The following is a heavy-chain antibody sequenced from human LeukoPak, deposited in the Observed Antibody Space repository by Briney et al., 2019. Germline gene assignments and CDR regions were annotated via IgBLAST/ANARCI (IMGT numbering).Heavy chain of an antibody. CDR1: GYTFTDFY. CDR2: INPKIADT. D-gene: IGHD3-22*01. V-gene: IGHV1-2*02. CDR3: ARSLPYENRNPSVDQ. Sequence: ASVKVSCKASGYTFTDFYFQWLRQAPGQGLEWMGWINPKIADTIYARQFQGRVTITRDTSIATVYMDLTGRTSDDTAVYFCARSLPYENRNPSVDQWGPGSLVIVSS. J-gene: IGHJ4*02.